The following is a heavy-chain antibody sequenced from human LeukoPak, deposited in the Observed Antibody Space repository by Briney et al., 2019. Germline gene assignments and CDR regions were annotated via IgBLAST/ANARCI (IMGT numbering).Heavy chain of an antibody. Sequence: ASVKVSCKVSGYTLTELSMHWVRQAPGKGLEWMGGFDPEDGETIYAQKFQGRVTMTEDTSTDTAYMELRSLRSEDTAVYYCATPKRVGATVDDAFDIWGQGTMVTVSS. D-gene: IGHD1-26*01. CDR1: GYTLTELS. J-gene: IGHJ3*02. CDR3: ATPKRVGATVDDAFDI. V-gene: IGHV1-24*01. CDR2: FDPEDGET.